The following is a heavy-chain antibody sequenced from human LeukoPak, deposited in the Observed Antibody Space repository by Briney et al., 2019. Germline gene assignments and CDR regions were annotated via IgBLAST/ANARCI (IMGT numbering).Heavy chain of an antibody. D-gene: IGHD3-22*01. CDR3: ARGGYDSRGYYFNAFDI. Sequence: GGSLRLSCAASGFTFSNYEMNWVRQAPGKGLEWVSYISSSGRAIYYADSVEGRFTISRDNAQNSLYVQMNSLRAEDTAVYYCARGGYDSRGYYFNAFDIWGKGTMVTVSS. J-gene: IGHJ3*02. CDR2: ISSSGRAI. V-gene: IGHV3-48*03. CDR1: GFTFSNYE.